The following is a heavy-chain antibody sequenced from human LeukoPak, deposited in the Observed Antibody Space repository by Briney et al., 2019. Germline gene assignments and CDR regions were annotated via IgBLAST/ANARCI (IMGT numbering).Heavy chain of an antibody. D-gene: IGHD3-9*01. J-gene: IGHJ4*02. CDR3: ARVYFDWLLRRGHFDY. V-gene: IGHV4-34*01. CDR1: GGSFSGYY. CDR2: INHSGST. Sequence: SETLSLTCAVYGGSFSGYYWSWIRQPPGKGREWIGEINHSGSTNYNPSLKSRVTISVDTSKTQFSLKLSSVTAADTAVYYCARVYFDWLLRRGHFDYWGQGTLVTVSS.